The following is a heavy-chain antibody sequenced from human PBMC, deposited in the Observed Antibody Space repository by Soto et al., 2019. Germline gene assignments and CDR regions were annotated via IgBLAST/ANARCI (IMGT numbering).Heavy chain of an antibody. Sequence: SETLSLTCTVSGGSISSGDYYWSWIRQPPGKGLEWLGYIYYSGSTYYNPSLKSRVTISVDTYKNQFSLKLSSVTAADTAVYYCARGLERYCSGGSCPSWFDPWGQGTLVAVSS. V-gene: IGHV4-30-4*01. CDR2: IYYSGST. CDR3: ARGLERYCSGGSCPSWFDP. J-gene: IGHJ5*02. D-gene: IGHD2-15*01. CDR1: GGSISSGDYY.